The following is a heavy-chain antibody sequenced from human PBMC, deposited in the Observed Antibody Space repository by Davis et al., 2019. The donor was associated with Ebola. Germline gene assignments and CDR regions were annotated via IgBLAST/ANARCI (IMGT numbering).Heavy chain of an antibody. CDR2: ISSNGGST. D-gene: IGHD2-2*02. CDR1: GFTFSSYA. V-gene: IGHV3-64*01. J-gene: IGHJ2*01. Sequence: GESLKISCAASGFTFSSYAMHWVRQVPGKGLEYVSAISSNGGSTYYANSVKGRFTISRDNSKNTLYLQMGSLRAEDMAVYYCARDGCSSTSCYTLGWYFDLWGRGTLVTVSS. CDR3: ARDGCSSTSCYTLGWYFDL.